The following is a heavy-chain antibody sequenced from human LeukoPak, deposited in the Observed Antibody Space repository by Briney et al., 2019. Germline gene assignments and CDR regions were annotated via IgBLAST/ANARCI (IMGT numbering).Heavy chain of an antibody. CDR1: GYTFTGYY. D-gene: IGHD6-6*01. CDR3: ARGSVYSSSSGDY. Sequence: ASVKVSCKASGYTFTGYYMHWVRQAPGQGLEWMGWINPNSGGTNYAQKFQGRVTMTRDTSISTAYMELSRLRSDDTAVYYCARGSVYSSSSGDYWGQGTLVTVSS. V-gene: IGHV1-2*02. CDR2: INPNSGGT. J-gene: IGHJ4*02.